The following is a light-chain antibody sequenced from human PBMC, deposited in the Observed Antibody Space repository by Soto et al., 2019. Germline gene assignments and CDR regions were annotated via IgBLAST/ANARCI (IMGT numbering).Light chain of an antibody. CDR1: SSNIGAGYD. Sequence: QSVLTQPPSVSGAPGQRVTISCTGSSSNIGAGYDVHWYQQLPGTAPKLLIYGNSNRPSGVPDRFSGSKSGTSASLAITGLLAEDGADYYCQSYDSSLSAVVFGGGTKVTVL. V-gene: IGLV1-40*01. J-gene: IGLJ2*01. CDR3: QSYDSSLSAVV. CDR2: GNS.